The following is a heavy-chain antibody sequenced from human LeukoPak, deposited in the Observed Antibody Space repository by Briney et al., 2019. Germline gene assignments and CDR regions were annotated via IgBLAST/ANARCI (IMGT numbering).Heavy chain of an antibody. J-gene: IGHJ6*04. Sequence: PGGSLRLSCAASGFTFSSYAMSWVRKAPGKGLEWVSIISDNGASTYYADSVKGRFTISRDNSKNTLYLQMNSLRAEDTAKYYCAKGQRVIVPTNRNMDVWGKGTTVTVSS. CDR2: ISDNGAST. D-gene: IGHD2/OR15-2a*01. V-gene: IGHV3-23*01. CDR3: AKGQRVIVPTNRNMDV. CDR1: GFTFSSYA.